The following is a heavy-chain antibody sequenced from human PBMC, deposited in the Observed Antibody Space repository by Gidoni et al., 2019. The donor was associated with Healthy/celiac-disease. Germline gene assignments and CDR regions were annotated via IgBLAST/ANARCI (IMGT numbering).Heavy chain of an antibody. D-gene: IGHD2-2*01. J-gene: IGHJ3*02. CDR3: AKDWTVPAANDDAFDI. CDR1: GFTFSSYG. V-gene: IGHV3-30*18. Sequence: QVQLVESGGGVVQPGRSLRLSCAAPGFTFSSYGMHWVRQAPGKGLEWVAVISYDGSNKYYADSVKGRFTISRDNSKNTLYLQMNSLRAEDTAVYYCAKDWTVPAANDDAFDIWGQGTMVTVSS. CDR2: ISYDGSNK.